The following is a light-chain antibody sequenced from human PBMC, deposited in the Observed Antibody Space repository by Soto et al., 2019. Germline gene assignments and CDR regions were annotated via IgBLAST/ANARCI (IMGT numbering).Light chain of an antibody. CDR3: HQYSNWPPCT. J-gene: IGKJ1*01. Sequence: EIVMTQFPATLSVSPGERATLSCRAIQSLSDKLAWYQQRPGQAPRLLFYRASTRATGVPARFSARRSGTVFTLTIRSLQSEDSAVYFCHQYSNWPPCTFRPGTKVDI. CDR1: QSLSDK. CDR2: RAS. V-gene: IGKV3-15*01.